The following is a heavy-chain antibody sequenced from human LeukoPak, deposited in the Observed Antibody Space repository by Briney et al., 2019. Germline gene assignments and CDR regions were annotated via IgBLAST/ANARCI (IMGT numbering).Heavy chain of an antibody. V-gene: IGHV1-69*13. J-gene: IGHJ4*02. Sequence: SVKVSCKASGGTFSSYAISWVRQAPGQGLEWMGGIIPIFGTANYAQKFQGRVTITADESTSTAYMELSSLRSEDTAVYYCARDAEPGSYYYDSSGYYSSDYWGQGTLVTVSS. D-gene: IGHD3-22*01. CDR2: IIPIFGTA. CDR1: GGTFSSYA. CDR3: ARDAEPGSYYYDSSGYYSSDY.